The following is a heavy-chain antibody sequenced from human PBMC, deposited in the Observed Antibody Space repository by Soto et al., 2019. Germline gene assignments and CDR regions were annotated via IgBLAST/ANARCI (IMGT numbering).Heavy chain of an antibody. Sequence: QVQLVESGGGVVQPGRSLRLSCAASGFTISTYGIHWVRQAPGKGLEWVAVISSDGSNKYYVDSVKGRFTISRDDSKNTVYLHMNSLRPEDTAVYYCTKHGLPHHNWFDPWGQGTLVTVSS. CDR3: TKHGLPHHNWFDP. V-gene: IGHV3-30*18. J-gene: IGHJ5*02. D-gene: IGHD2-15*01. CDR2: ISSDGSNK. CDR1: GFTISTYG.